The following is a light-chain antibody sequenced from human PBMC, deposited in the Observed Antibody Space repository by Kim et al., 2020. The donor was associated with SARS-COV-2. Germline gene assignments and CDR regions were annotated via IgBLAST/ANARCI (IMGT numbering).Light chain of an antibody. CDR3: QQRSNWPLT. CDR1: QSVSSY. V-gene: IGKV3-11*01. J-gene: IGKJ4*01. Sequence: LTPEERAALSCRASQSVSSYLAWYQQKPGQAPRLLIYDASNRATGIPARFSGGGSGADFTLTISSLEPEDFAVYYCQQRSNWPLTFGGGTKVDIK. CDR2: DAS.